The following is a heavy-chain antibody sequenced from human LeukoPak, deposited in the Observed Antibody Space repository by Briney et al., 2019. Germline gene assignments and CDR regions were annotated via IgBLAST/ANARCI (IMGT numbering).Heavy chain of an antibody. CDR1: GFTFSSYT. J-gene: IGHJ4*02. CDR3: AKGGVYGDYYFDY. D-gene: IGHD4-17*01. CDR2: ISGSGGDT. V-gene: IGHV3-23*01. Sequence: GGSLRLSCAASGFTFSSYTMSWVRQAPGKGLEWVSVISGSGGDTYYADSVKGRFTISGDNSKNTVYLQMNSLRAEDTALYYCAKGGVYGDYYFDYWGQGTLVTVSS.